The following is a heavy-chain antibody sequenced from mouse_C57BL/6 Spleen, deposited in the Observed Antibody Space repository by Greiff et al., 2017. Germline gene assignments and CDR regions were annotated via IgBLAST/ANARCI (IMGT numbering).Heavy chain of an antibody. V-gene: IGHV5-17*01. Sequence: EVKLMESGGGLVKPGGSLKLSCAASGFTFSDYGMHWVRQAPEKGLEWVAYISSGSSTIYYADTVKGRFTISIDNAKNTLFLQMTSLRSEDTAMYYCARNDYDWFAYWGQGTLVTVSA. CDR2: ISSGSSTI. J-gene: IGHJ3*01. D-gene: IGHD2-4*01. CDR1: GFTFSDYG. CDR3: ARNDYDWFAY.